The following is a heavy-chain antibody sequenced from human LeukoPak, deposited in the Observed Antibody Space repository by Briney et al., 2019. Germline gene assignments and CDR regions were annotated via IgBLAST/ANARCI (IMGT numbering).Heavy chain of an antibody. J-gene: IGHJ4*02. CDR2: INDSGGST. D-gene: IGHD2-8*01. CDR1: GFTFSSYA. CDR3: AKDNEFQFDY. V-gene: IGHV3-23*01. Sequence: GGSLRLSCAASGFTFSSYAMSWVRQAPGKGLEWVSAINDSGGSTYYADSVKGRFTISRDNSKNTLYLQMNSLRAEDTAVYYCAKDNEFQFDYWGQGTLVTVSS.